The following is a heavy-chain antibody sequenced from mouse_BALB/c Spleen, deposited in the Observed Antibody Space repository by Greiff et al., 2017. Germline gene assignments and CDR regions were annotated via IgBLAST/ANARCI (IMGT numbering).Heavy chain of an antibody. CDR2: IWAGGST. V-gene: IGHV2-9*02. Sequence: QVQLQQSGPGLVAPSQSLSITCTVSGFSLNSYGVHWVRQPPGKGLEWLGVIWAGGSTNYNSAIMSRLIISKDNSKSQVFLNMNSLQTDDTAMYYCAGRGFAYWGQGTLVTVSA. CDR3: AGRGFAY. J-gene: IGHJ3*01. CDR1: GFSLNSYG.